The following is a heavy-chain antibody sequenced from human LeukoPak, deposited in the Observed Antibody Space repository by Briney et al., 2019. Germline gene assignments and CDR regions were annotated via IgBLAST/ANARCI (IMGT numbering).Heavy chain of an antibody. Sequence: GGSLRLSCAASGFTFSSYGMHWVRQASGKGLEWVAFIRYDGSNKYYADSVKGRFTISRDNSKNTLYLQMNSLRAEDTAVYYCAKERDTAMVTIDYWGQGTLVTVSS. J-gene: IGHJ4*02. CDR1: GFTFSSYG. V-gene: IGHV3-30*02. CDR3: AKERDTAMVTIDY. D-gene: IGHD5-18*01. CDR2: IRYDGSNK.